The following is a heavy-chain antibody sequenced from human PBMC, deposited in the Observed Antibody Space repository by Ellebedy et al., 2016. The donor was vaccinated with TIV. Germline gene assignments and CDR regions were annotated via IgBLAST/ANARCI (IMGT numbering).Heavy chain of an antibody. V-gene: IGHV3-7*04. J-gene: IGHJ4*02. CDR3: ARYAVGSYYFDY. D-gene: IGHD2-2*01. Sequence: GESLKISCAASGFTFTTYWMTWVRQAPRKKGGGSVKGRRTISRDKAKNSLYLQMNSLRVEDTAIYYCARYAVGSYYFDYWGQGTLVTVSS. CDR1: GFTFTTYW.